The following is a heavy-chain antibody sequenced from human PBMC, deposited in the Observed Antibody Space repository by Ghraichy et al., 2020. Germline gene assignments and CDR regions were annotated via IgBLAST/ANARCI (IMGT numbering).Heavy chain of an antibody. V-gene: IGHV4-39*01. Sequence: SQTLSLTCPVSGGSISSNSYYWDWIRQPPGKGLEWIGSIYYRGNTYYNPSLKSRVTISVDTSKTQFSLNLSCVTAADAAVYYCARRARTYFDYWGPGTLVTVSS. J-gene: IGHJ4*02. CDR3: ARRARTYFDY. CDR2: IYYRGNT. CDR1: GGSISSNSYY.